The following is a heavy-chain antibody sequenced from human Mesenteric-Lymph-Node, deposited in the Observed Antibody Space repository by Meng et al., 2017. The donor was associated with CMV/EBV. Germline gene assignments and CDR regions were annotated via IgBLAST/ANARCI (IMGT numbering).Heavy chain of an antibody. Sequence: GSLRLSCTVSGGSISSSSFYWGWIRQSPGKGLEWIGYISYSGGTKYNPALKSRVDISIDTSKNQFSLNLSSVTAADTAVYYCARVPGPRRAGGGGSLIDRVLDKVASKGYSFDSWGLGKLVTVSS. CDR1: GGSISSSSFY. V-gene: IGHV4-61*05. J-gene: IGHJ4*02. CDR2: ISYSGGT. D-gene: IGHD5-12*01. CDR3: ARVPGPRRAGGGGSLIDRVLDKVASKGYSFDS.